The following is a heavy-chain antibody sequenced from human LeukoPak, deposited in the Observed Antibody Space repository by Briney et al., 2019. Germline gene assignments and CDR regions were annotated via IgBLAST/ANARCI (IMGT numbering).Heavy chain of an antibody. J-gene: IGHJ6*03. CDR3: ARDSRYYYMDV. CDR2: IYHSGST. V-gene: IGHV4-30-2*01. CDR1: GGSISSGGYY. Sequence: SQTLSLTCTVSGGSISSGGYYWSWIRQPPGKGLEWIGYIYHSGSTYYNPSLKSRVTISVDRSKNQFSLKLSSVTAADTAVYYCARDSRYYYMDVWGKGTTVTVSS.